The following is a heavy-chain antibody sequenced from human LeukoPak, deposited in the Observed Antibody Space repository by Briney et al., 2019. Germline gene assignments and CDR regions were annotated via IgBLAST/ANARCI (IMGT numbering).Heavy chain of an antibody. CDR1: GGSISSSSYY. D-gene: IGHD3-10*01. CDR3: ATHVFGAFDI. CDR2: IYYSGST. V-gene: IGHV4-39*01. Sequence: SETLSLTCTVSGGSISSSSYYWGWIRQPPGKGLEWIGSIYYSGSTYYNPSLKSRVTISIDTSKNQFSLKLSSVTAADTAVYYCATHVFGAFDIWGQGTMVTVSS. J-gene: IGHJ3*02.